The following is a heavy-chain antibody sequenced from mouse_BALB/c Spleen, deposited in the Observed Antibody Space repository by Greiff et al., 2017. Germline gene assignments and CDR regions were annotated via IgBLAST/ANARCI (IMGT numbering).Heavy chain of an antibody. CDR2: INPSNGRT. CDR1: GYTFTSYW. CDR3: ARGVRRMDY. D-gene: IGHD2-14*01. J-gene: IGHJ4*01. V-gene: IGHV1S81*02. Sequence: VQLQQPGAELVKPGASVKLSCKASGYTFTSYWMHWVKQRPGQGLEWIGEINPSNGRTNYNEKFKSKATLTVDKSSSTAYMQLSSLTSEDSAVYYCARGVRRMDYWGQGTSVTVSS.